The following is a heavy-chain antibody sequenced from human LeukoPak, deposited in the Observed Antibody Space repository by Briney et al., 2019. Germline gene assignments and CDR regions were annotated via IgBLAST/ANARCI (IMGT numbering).Heavy chain of an antibody. J-gene: IGHJ4*02. CDR2: TSSSSSYI. Sequence: PGGSLRLSCAASGFTFSNYSMNWVRQAPGKGLEWVSSTSSSSSYIYYADSVKGRFTISRDNAKNSLYLQMNSLRAEDTAVYYCARDPGLLIYDYWGQGTLVTVSS. D-gene: IGHD2-15*01. CDR1: GFTFSNYS. CDR3: ARDPGLLIYDY. V-gene: IGHV3-21*01.